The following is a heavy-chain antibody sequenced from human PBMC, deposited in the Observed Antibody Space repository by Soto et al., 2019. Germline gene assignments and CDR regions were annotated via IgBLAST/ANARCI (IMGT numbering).Heavy chain of an antibody. Sequence: GGSLRLSCAASGFTFDDYAMHWVRQAPGKGLEWVSGISWNSGSIGYADSVKGRFTISRDNAKNSLYLQMNSLRAEDTALYYCAKARPYSSSWSNGAFDIWGQGTMVTVSS. CDR1: GFTFDDYA. J-gene: IGHJ3*02. D-gene: IGHD6-13*01. CDR2: ISWNSGSI. CDR3: AKARPYSSSWSNGAFDI. V-gene: IGHV3-9*01.